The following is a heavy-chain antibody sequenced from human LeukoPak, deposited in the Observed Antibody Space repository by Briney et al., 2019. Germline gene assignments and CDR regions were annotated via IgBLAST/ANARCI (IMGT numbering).Heavy chain of an antibody. J-gene: IGHJ4*02. CDR3: AKARGGRCSGSYYPKSYFDY. D-gene: IGHD1-26*01. CDR1: GFTFSSYG. V-gene: IGHV3-30*02. Sequence: PGGSLRLSCAASGFTFSSYGMHWVRQAPGKGLEWVAFIRYDGSNKYYADSVKGRFTISRDNSKNTLYLQMNSLRAEDTAVYYCAKARGGRCSGSYYPKSYFDYWGQGTLVTVSS. CDR2: IRYDGSNK.